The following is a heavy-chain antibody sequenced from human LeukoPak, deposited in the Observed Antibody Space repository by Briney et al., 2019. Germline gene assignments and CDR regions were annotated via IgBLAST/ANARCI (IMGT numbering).Heavy chain of an antibody. CDR2: INPNSGGT. CDR1: GYTFTTYY. D-gene: IGHD3-22*01. CDR3: ASDLYYYDSSGYPEAFDI. Sequence: GASVKVSCKASGYTFTTYYMHWVRQAPGQGLEWMGRINPNSGGTNYAQKFQGRVTMTRDTSISIAYMELSRLRSDDTAVYYCASDLYYYDSSGYPEAFDIWGQGTMVTVSS. J-gene: IGHJ3*02. V-gene: IGHV1-2*06.